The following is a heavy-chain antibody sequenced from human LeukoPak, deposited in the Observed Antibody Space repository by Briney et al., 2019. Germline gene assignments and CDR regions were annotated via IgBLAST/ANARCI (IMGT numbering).Heavy chain of an antibody. D-gene: IGHD5-18*01. J-gene: IGHJ4*02. CDR1: GGSFSGYY. Sequence: SETLSLTCAVYGGSFSGYYWSWIRQPPGKELEWIGEINHSGSTNYNPSLKSRVTISVDTSKNQFSLKLSSVTAADTAVYYCARHLSGITGYTYGRGIDYWGQGTLLTVSS. CDR3: ARHLSGITGYTYGRGIDY. V-gene: IGHV4-34*01. CDR2: INHSGST.